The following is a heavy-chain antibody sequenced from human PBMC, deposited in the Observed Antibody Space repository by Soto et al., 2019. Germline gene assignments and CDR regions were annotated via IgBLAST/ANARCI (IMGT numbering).Heavy chain of an antibody. CDR2: ISYDGSNK. CDR3: AKDRGRRYYFDY. D-gene: IGHD3-10*01. V-gene: IGHV3-30*18. Sequence: PGGSLRLSCAASGFTFSSYGMHWVRQAPGKGLEWVAVISYDGSNKYYADSVKGRFTISRDNSKNTLYLQMNSLRAEDTAVYYCAKDRGRRYYFDYWGQGTLVTVSS. J-gene: IGHJ4*02. CDR1: GFTFSSYG.